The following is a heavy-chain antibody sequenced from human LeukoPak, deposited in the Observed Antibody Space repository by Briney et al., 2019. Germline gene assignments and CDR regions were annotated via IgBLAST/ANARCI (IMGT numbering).Heavy chain of an antibody. V-gene: IGHV1-18*04. CDR2: ISAYNGNT. CDR3: ARGPAIPVYFDY. Sequence: GASVKLSCKASGYTFTSYGISWVRQAPRQGLEWMGWISAYNGNTNYAQTLQGRVTMTTDTSTSTAYMELRSLRSDDTAVYYCARGPAIPVYFDYWGQGTLVTVSS. CDR1: GYTFTSYG. J-gene: IGHJ4*02.